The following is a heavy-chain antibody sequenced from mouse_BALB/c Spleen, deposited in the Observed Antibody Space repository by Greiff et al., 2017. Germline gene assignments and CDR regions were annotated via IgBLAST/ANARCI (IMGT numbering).Heavy chain of an antibody. Sequence: EVKLVESGGGLVKPGGSLKLSCAASGFAFSSYDMSWVRQTPEKRLEWVAYISSGGGSTYYPDTVKGRFTISRDNAKNTLYLQMSSLKSEDTAMYYCATIITTATRGFAYWGQGTLVTVSA. D-gene: IGHD1-2*01. V-gene: IGHV5-12-1*01. CDR2: ISSGGGST. J-gene: IGHJ3*01. CDR3: ATIITTATRGFAY. CDR1: GFAFSSYD.